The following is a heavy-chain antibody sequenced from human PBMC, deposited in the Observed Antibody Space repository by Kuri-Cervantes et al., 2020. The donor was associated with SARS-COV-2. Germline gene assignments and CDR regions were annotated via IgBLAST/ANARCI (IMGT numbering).Heavy chain of an antibody. V-gene: IGHV3-7*01. D-gene: IGHD2-2*02. Sequence: GRFRRPSLPPFGFTFSSYWMSWVRQAPGKGLEWVANIKQDGSEKYYVDSVKGRFTISRDNAKNSLYLQMNSLRAEDTAVYYCARVPNVVPADIGGGYWGQGTLVTVSS. CDR1: GFTFSSYW. J-gene: IGHJ4*02. CDR2: IKQDGSEK. CDR3: ARVPNVVPADIGGGY.